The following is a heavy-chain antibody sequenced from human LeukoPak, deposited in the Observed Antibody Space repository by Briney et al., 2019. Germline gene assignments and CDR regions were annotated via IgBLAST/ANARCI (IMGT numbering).Heavy chain of an antibody. Sequence: SETLSLTCTVSGASISSSPSFWGWIRQPPGKGLEWIGSIYYSGTTYYNPSLKSRVTISIDTSKNQFSLKLSSVTAADTAVYYCARHLVRGVIPYYMDVWGKGTTVTVSS. CDR3: ARHLVRGVIPYYMDV. CDR1: GASISSSPSF. J-gene: IGHJ6*03. V-gene: IGHV4-39*01. D-gene: IGHD3-10*01. CDR2: IYYSGTT.